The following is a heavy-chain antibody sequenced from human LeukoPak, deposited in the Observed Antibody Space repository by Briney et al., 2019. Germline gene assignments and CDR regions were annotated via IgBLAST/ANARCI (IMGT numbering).Heavy chain of an antibody. J-gene: IGHJ4*02. D-gene: IGHD1-26*01. V-gene: IGHV1-18*01. CDR2: ISAYNGNT. CDR1: GYTFTSYG. Sequence: GASVKVSCKASGYTFTSYGISWVRQAPGQGLEWMGWISAYNGNTNYAQKLQGRVTMTTDTSTGTAYMELRSLRSDDTAVYYCARDPRSGSLYYFDYWGQGTLVTVSS. CDR3: ARDPRSGSLYYFDY.